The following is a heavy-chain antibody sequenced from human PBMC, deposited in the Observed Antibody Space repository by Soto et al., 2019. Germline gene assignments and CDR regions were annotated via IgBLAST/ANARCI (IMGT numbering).Heavy chain of an antibody. CDR2: INFDGTAT. Sequence: PGGSLRLSCAASGFTFSDYWMDWVRQTPGKGLVWVSHINFDGTATAYADSVKGRFTISRDNARNTLYLSMNSLRAEDTAVYYCARPRTTSSCCRVLAIWGQGTMVTVSS. CDR3: ARPRTTSSCCRVLAI. D-gene: IGHD2-2*01. V-gene: IGHV3-74*01. J-gene: IGHJ3*02. CDR1: GFTFSDYW.